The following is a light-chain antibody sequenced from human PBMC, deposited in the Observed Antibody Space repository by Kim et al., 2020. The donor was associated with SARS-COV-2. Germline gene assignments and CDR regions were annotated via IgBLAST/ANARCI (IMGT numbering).Light chain of an antibody. V-gene: IGLV7-46*01. CDR3: LLSHLTHTTPRPGV. CDR2: DTN. CDR1: TGAVTSGHY. Sequence: QAVVTQEPSLTVSPGGTVTLTCGSSTGAVTSGHYPYWFQQKPGQAPTTLIFDTNNKHSWTPARFSGSLLGDKAALTLSGAQPEDEAEYYCLLSHLTHTTPRPGVFGGGTQLTVL. J-gene: IGLJ3*02.